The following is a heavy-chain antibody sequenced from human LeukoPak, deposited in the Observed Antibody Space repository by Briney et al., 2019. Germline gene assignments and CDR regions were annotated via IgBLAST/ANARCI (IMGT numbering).Heavy chain of an antibody. CDR2: ISYDGSNN. J-gene: IGHJ4*02. CDR3: ASDILTGYYTPYY. V-gene: IGHV3-30*04. Sequence: GGSLRLSCAASGFTFSSYAMHWVRQALGKGLEWVAVISYDGSNNYYADSVKGRFTISRDNSKNTLYLQMNSLRAEDTAVYYCASDILTGYYTPYYWGQGTLVTVSS. D-gene: IGHD3-9*01. CDR1: GFTFSSYA.